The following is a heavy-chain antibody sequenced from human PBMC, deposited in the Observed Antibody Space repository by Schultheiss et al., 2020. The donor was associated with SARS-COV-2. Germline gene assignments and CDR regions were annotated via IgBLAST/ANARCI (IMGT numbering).Heavy chain of an antibody. CDR3: ARFYGDYNNYFDC. J-gene: IGHJ4*03. V-gene: IGHV4-59*12. CDR2: INHNGIS. Sequence: SETLSLTCTVSGGSISSYYWSWIRQPPGKGLEWIGYINHNGISNYNPSLKSRVSISVDTSKNQFSLKLSSVTAADTAVYYCARFYGDYNNYFDCWGQGTTVTVSS. D-gene: IGHD4-17*01. CDR1: GGSISSYY.